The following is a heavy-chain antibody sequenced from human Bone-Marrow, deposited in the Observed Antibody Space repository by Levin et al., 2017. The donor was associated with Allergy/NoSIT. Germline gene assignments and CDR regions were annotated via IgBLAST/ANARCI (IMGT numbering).Heavy chain of an antibody. CDR1: GGSISTYY. D-gene: IGHD3-3*01. CDR3: ARGTTYYDSKSGYYTAFFDY. CDR2: IYYSGTT. Sequence: PGGSLRLSCTVSGGSISTYYWNWIRQTPGKGLEWIGYIYYSGTTSYNPSLKSRLTTSVDTSKNQFSLKLSSVTPADTAVYYCARGTTYYDSKSGYYTAFFDYWGPGTLVTVSS. J-gene: IGHJ4*02. V-gene: IGHV4-59*01.